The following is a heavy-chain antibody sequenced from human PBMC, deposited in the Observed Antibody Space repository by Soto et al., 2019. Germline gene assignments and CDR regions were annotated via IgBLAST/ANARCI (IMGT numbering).Heavy chain of an antibody. J-gene: IGHJ4*02. CDR1: GDSVSSNSAA. D-gene: IGHD3-3*01. CDR3: ARESYDFWSGYYQGPDY. CDR2: TYYRSKWYN. Sequence: SQTLSRTCAISGDSVSSNSAAWNWIRQSPSRGLEWLGRTYYRSKWYNDYAVSVKSRITINPDTSKNQFSLQLNSVTPEDTAVYYCARESYDFWSGYYQGPDYWGQGTLVTVSS. V-gene: IGHV6-1*01.